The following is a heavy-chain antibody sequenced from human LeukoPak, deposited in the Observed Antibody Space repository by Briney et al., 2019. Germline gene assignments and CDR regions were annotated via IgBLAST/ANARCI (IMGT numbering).Heavy chain of an antibody. D-gene: IGHD2/OR15-2a*01. CDR1: GDSVSSNSAS. CDR2: TYYRSKWYN. J-gene: IGHJ6*03. Sequence: SQTLSLTCAISGDSVSSNSASWNWIRQSPSRSLQWLGSTYYRSKWYNDYSVSVQSRITISPDTSKNQFSLQLNSVTPEDTAVYYCARDPGGNSLTHMDVWGKGTTVTVSS. V-gene: IGHV6-1*01. CDR3: ARDPGGNSLTHMDV.